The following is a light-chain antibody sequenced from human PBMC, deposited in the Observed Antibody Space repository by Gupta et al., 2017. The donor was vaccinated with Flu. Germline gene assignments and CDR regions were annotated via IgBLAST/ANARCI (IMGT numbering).Light chain of an antibody. V-gene: IGKV3-15*01. Sequence: EIGMTQSPATLSVSPGERATLSCRASQSVSSNLDWYQQKPGQAPRLLIYGASTRATGMPARFSGSGYGKEFTLTISSRQSEDFAGYYCQQYNNWPRWTFGQGTKVEIK. CDR2: GAS. CDR3: QQYNNWPRWT. J-gene: IGKJ1*01. CDR1: QSVSSN.